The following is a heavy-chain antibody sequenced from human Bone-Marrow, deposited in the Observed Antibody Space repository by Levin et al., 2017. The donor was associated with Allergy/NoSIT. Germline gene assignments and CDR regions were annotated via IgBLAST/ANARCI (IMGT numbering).Heavy chain of an antibody. V-gene: IGHV3-11*01. J-gene: IGHJ4*02. D-gene: IGHD4-17*01. Sequence: NPGGSLRLSCAASGFSFSDYYMSWIRQAPGKGLEWVSYISFGGSTIYYAESVKGRFTISRDNANNSLYLQMNNLRAEDTAIYYCARIFSLHGDYVGNWGQGTLVTVSS. CDR3: ARIFSLHGDYVGN. CDR1: GFSFSDYY. CDR2: ISFGGSTI.